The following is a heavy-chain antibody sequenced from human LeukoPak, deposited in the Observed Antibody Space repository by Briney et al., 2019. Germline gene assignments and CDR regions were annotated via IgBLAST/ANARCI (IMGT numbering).Heavy chain of an antibody. Sequence: GGSLRLSCAASGFTFSSYAMHWVRQAPGKWLEWVAVISYDGSNKYYADSVKGRFTISRDNSKNTLYLQMNSLRAEDTAVYYCAGALRDAFDIWGQGTMVTVS. D-gene: IGHD1-26*01. CDR2: ISYDGSNK. CDR1: GFTFSSYA. J-gene: IGHJ3*02. V-gene: IGHV3-30-3*01. CDR3: AGALRDAFDI.